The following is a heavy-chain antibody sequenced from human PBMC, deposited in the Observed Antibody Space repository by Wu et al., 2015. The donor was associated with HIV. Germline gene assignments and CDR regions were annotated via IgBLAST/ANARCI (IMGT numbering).Heavy chain of an antibody. CDR2: MNPNSGNT. CDR3: ARQRAYTSGWYIYDY. CDR1: GYAFKTYG. D-gene: IGHD6-19*01. V-gene: IGHV1-8*01. J-gene: IGHJ4*02. Sequence: QVQLVQSGAEVKKSGASLKVSCKASGYAFKTYGMSWLRQATGQGLEWMGWMNPNSGNTGYAQKFQGRITMTRNTSIRTAYMELSSLRSEDTAIYYCARQRAYTSGWYIYDYWGQGTLVTVSS.